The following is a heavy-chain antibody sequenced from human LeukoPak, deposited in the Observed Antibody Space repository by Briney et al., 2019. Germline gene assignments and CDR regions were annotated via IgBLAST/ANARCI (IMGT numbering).Heavy chain of an antibody. J-gene: IGHJ4*02. V-gene: IGHV4-39*01. CDR1: GGSISSSSYY. D-gene: IGHD3-22*01. CDR3: ARGNDSSGYPLDY. Sequence: SETLSLTCTVSGGSISSSSYYWGWIRQPPGEGPEWIGSISYSGRTHYNPSLKSRVSISVDTSKNQFSLNLSSVTAADTAVYYCARGNDSSGYPLDYWGQGTLVTVSS. CDR2: ISYSGRT.